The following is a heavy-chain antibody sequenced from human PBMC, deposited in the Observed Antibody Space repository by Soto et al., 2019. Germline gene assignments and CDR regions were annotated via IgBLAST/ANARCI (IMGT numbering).Heavy chain of an antibody. D-gene: IGHD6-19*01. V-gene: IGHV5-51*01. Sequence: PGESLKISCKASGKTYTNYWIAWVRQMPGKGLEWLGIIYLGDSDTRYGPSFQGQVTISADKSSYTAYLQWRSLKASDTAIYYCARCLALAVRPLDGRMNFYGMDVWGQGTTVTVSS. J-gene: IGHJ6*02. CDR1: GKTYTNYW. CDR3: ARCLALAVRPLDGRMNFYGMDV. CDR2: IYLGDSDT.